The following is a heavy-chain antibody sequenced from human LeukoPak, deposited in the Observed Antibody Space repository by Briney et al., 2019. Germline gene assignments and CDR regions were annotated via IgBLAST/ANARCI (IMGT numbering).Heavy chain of an antibody. CDR3: ARDGSILTIFGEVNGPYYFDY. D-gene: IGHD3-3*01. Sequence: ASVKVSCKASGYTFTSYYMHWVRQAPGQGLEWMGIINPSGGSTSYAQKFQGRVTMTRDTSTSTVYMELSSLRSEDTAVYYCARDGSILTIFGEVNGPYYFDYWGQGTLVTVSS. CDR1: GYTFTSYY. V-gene: IGHV1-46*01. J-gene: IGHJ4*02. CDR2: INPSGGST.